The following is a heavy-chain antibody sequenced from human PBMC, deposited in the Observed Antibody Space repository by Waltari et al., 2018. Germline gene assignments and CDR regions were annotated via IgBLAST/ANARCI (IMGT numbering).Heavy chain of an antibody. CDR3: ARQGTSSSFYFDF. Sequence: QVQLQESGPGLVRPSETLSLSCAVSDYSIHSCYFWVWLRQPPGKGLEWIGTISHSGSPYYLPSFKSRVIMSVDTSKNQFSLKMTSVTAADTALYYCARQGTSSSFYFDFWGRGTLVIVSS. V-gene: IGHV4-38-2*01. D-gene: IGHD6-6*01. J-gene: IGHJ4*02. CDR2: ISHSGSP. CDR1: DYSIHSCYF.